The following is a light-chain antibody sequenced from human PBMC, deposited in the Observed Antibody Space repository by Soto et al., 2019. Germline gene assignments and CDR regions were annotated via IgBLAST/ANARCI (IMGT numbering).Light chain of an antibody. CDR3: QQVETLHI. Sequence: DIQMTQSPSSLSASVGDRVTITCQASQNINNYLNWYQQKPGRAPKLLIYDASNLEAGVPSRFRESSSGTLHXCITAAMETEDIATYDCQQVETLHIFGRETRLGI. CDR1: QNINNY. V-gene: IGKV1-33*01. CDR2: DAS. J-gene: IGKJ5*01.